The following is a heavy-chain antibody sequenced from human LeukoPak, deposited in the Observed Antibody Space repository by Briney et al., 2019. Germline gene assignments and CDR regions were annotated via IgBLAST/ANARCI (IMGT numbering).Heavy chain of an antibody. J-gene: IGHJ6*04. CDR1: GFTFSSYD. V-gene: IGHV3-13*01. Sequence: GGSLRLSCAASGFTFSSYDMHWVRQVAGKGLEWVSSIGTIGDTFYPVSVKGRFTISRENAKNSLYPQMNSLRAGDTAVYYCARATVIGTVPVPGFLDVWGKGTTVTVSS. CDR2: IGTIGDT. CDR3: ARATVIGTVPVPGFLDV. D-gene: IGHD6-19*01.